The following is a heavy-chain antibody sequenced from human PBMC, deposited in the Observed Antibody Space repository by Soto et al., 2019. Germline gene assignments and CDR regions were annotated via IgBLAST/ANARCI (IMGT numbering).Heavy chain of an antibody. CDR1: GYSISSSNW. J-gene: IGHJ4*02. Sequence: QVQLQESGPGLVKPSDTLSLTCAVSGYSISSSNWWGWIRQPPGKGLEWIGYIYYSGTTYYNPSLKSRVTLSVDTSKNQFSLRLTSVTAVDTAVYYCASREIQGPIAYWGQGTVVTVSS. V-gene: IGHV4-28*01. CDR2: IYYSGTT. D-gene: IGHD1-26*01. CDR3: ASREIQGPIAY.